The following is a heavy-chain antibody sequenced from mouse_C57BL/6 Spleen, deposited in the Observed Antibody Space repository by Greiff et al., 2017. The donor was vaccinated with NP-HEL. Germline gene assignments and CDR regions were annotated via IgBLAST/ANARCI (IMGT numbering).Heavy chain of an antibody. J-gene: IGHJ2*01. Sequence: EVKLVESEGGLVQPGSSMKLSCTASGFTFSDYYMAWVRQVPEKGLEWVANINYDGSSTYYLDSFKSRFIISRDNAKNILYLQMSSLTSEDTATFYCAREGYLDYWGQGTTLTVSA. CDR2: INYDGSST. CDR1: GFTFSDYY. CDR3: AREGYLDY. V-gene: IGHV5-16*01.